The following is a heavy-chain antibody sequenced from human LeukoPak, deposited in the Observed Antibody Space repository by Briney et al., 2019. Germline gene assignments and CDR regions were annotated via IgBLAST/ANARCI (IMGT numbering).Heavy chain of an antibody. CDR3: ARRGGAAAGTFFDY. D-gene: IGHD6-13*01. J-gene: IGHJ4*02. CDR2: VYYSGST. CDR1: GGSISTSSYY. V-gene: IGHV4-39*01. Sequence: SEIVSLTCSVSGGSISTSSYYWGWIRQPPGKGLEWIGIVYYSGSTYYNPSLKSRVTISVDTSKNQFSLKLTSVTAADTAVYYCARRGGAAAGTFFDYWGQGTLVTVSS.